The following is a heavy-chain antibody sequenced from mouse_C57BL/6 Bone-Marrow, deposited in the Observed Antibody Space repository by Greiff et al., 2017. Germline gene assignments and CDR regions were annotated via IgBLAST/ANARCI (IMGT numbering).Heavy chain of an antibody. CDR1: GFTFSSYA. CDR3: AREDYYEGVTY. CDR2: ISDGGSYT. Sequence: EVQLVESGGGLVKPGGSLKLSCAASGFTFSSYAMSWVRQTPAKRLAWVATISDGGSYTYYPDNVKGRFTISRDNAKNNLYLQMSHLKSEDTAMYYCAREDYYEGVTYWGQGTLVTVSA. V-gene: IGHV5-4*01. J-gene: IGHJ3*01. D-gene: IGHD2-4*01.